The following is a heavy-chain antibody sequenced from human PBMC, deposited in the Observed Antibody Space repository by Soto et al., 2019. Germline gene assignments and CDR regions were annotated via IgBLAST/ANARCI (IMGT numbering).Heavy chain of an antibody. Sequence: QVQLVESGGGVVQPGRSLRLSCIASGFTFSNYGMHWVRQAPGKGLEWVAVISDGGSNKDYADSVRGRFTISRDNSKNTLYLQMNSLTAQDTAMYYCARGSIVVISRDWLDPWGQGTLVTVSS. CDR1: GFTFSNYG. D-gene: IGHD3-22*01. CDR3: ARGSIVVISRDWLDP. CDR2: ISDGGSNK. V-gene: IGHV3-30*03. J-gene: IGHJ5*02.